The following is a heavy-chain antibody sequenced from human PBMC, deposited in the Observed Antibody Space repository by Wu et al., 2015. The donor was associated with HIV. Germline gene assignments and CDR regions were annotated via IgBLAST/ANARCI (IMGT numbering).Heavy chain of an antibody. V-gene: IGHV1-69*12. D-gene: IGHD3-22*01. CDR3: ARAESNLYDSSGDLIDY. J-gene: IGHJ4*01. Sequence: QVQLIQSEAEVKKPGSSVKVSCKGSGGTFSRNAISWVRQAPGQGLEWMGGIIPFFGITNYAQNFQGRVTITVDDSTSTAYMQLNSLKSEDTAMFYCARAESNLYDSSGDLIDYWGHGTLVTVSS. CDR1: GGTFSRNA. CDR2: IIPFFGIT.